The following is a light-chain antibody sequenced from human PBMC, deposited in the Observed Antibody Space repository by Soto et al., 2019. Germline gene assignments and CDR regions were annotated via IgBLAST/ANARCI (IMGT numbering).Light chain of an antibody. CDR3: QQYYSSWT. CDR2: AAS. V-gene: IGKV1-8*01. CDR1: QSVASSY. J-gene: IGKJ1*01. Sequence: TQSPGTLSLSPGERVTLSCRASQSVASSYLAWYQQKPGKAPKLLIYAASTLQSGVPSRFSGSGSGTDFTLTISCLQSEDFATYYCQQYYSSWTFGQGTKVEIK.